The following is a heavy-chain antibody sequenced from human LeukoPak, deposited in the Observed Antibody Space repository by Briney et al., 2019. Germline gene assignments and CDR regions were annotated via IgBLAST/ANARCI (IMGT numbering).Heavy chain of an antibody. V-gene: IGHV4-59*01. CDR2: IYYSGST. CDR1: GGSISSYY. CDR3: ARGLGSGSPYFDY. J-gene: IGHJ4*02. D-gene: IGHD3-10*01. Sequence: PSETLSLTCTVSGGSISSYYWSWIRQPPGKGLEWIGYIYYSGSTNYNPSLKSRVTISVDTSKNQFSLKLSSVTAADTAVYYCARGLGSGSPYFDYWGQGTLVTVSS.